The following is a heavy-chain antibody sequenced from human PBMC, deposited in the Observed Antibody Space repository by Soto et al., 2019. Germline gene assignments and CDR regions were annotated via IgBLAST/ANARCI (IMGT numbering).Heavy chain of an antibody. CDR2: ISHDGSIT. CDR1: GFTFSSYA. D-gene: IGHD3-16*01. Sequence: QVQLVESGGGVVEPGRSLRLSCAASGFTFSSYAMHWVRQAPGKGLEWVAVISHDGSITYYSDSVKGRFTMSRDNSKNTLFMQMSSRRSEDTAIYYCVKDVYWESHFYYFMDFWGRGTTVTVSS. J-gene: IGHJ6*03. CDR3: VKDVYWESHFYYFMDF. V-gene: IGHV3-30*15.